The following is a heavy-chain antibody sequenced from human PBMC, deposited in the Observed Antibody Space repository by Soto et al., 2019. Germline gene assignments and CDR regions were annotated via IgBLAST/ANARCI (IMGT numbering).Heavy chain of an antibody. V-gene: IGHV4-59*08. Sequence: SETLSLTCSVSGGSISIYYWSWIRLPPGKGLEWIGYIYYSGSTNYNPSLKSRVTISVDTSKNQFSLKLSSVTSADTAVYYCARLLVTPPEQFDYWGQGTLVTVSS. D-gene: IGHD2-15*01. J-gene: IGHJ4*02. CDR3: ARLLVTPPEQFDY. CDR2: IYYSGST. CDR1: GGSISIYY.